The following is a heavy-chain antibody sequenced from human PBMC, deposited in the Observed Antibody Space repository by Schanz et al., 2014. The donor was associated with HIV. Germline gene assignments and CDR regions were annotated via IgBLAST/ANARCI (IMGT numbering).Heavy chain of an antibody. CDR3: ARKTGTPLDWYFDL. Sequence: EVQLLESGGGLVQPGGSLRLSCAASGFTFTSYAMSWVRQAPGKGLEWVSGISGNSGHTWYADSVKGRFTISRDNPKNMLYLQMNSLRAEDTAVYYCARKTGTPLDWYFDLWGRGTLVTVSS. CDR2: ISGNSGHT. J-gene: IGHJ2*01. V-gene: IGHV3-23*01. D-gene: IGHD1-1*01. CDR1: GFTFTSYA.